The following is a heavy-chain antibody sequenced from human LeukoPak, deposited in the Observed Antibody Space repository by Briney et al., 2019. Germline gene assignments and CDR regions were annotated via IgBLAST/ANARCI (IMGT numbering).Heavy chain of an antibody. Sequence: GGSLRLSCAASGFTFSSYAMSWVRQAPGKGLEWVSAISGSGGSTYYADSVKGRFTISRDNSKNTLYLQMNSLRAEDTAVYYCAKAGIFGVVITAYYFDYWGQGTLVTVSS. CDR3: AKAGIFGVVITAYYFDY. CDR1: GFTFSSYA. V-gene: IGHV3-23*01. CDR2: ISGSGGST. D-gene: IGHD3-3*01. J-gene: IGHJ4*02.